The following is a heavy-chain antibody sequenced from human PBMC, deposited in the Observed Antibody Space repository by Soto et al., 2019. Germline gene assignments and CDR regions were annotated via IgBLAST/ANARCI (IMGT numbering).Heavy chain of an antibody. CDR1: GGSISSGGYY. D-gene: IGHD3-3*01. Sequence: SETLSLTCTVAGGSISSGGYYWSWIRPHPGKGLEWIGYIYYSGSTYYNPSLKSRVTISVDTSKNQFSLKLSSVTAADTAVYYCAREGGTIFGEYGMDVWGQGTTVTVSS. V-gene: IGHV4-31*03. J-gene: IGHJ6*02. CDR2: IYYSGST. CDR3: AREGGTIFGEYGMDV.